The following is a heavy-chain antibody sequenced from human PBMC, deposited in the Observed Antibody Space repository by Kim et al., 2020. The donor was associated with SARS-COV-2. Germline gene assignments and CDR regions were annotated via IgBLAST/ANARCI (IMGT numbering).Heavy chain of an antibody. CDR3: ARQGGGGGWFDP. D-gene: IGHD2-21*01. Sequence: RYSPSFQGQVTISADKSISTAYLQWSSLKASDTAMYYCARQGGGGGWFDPWGQGTLVTVSS. V-gene: IGHV5-51*01. J-gene: IGHJ5*02.